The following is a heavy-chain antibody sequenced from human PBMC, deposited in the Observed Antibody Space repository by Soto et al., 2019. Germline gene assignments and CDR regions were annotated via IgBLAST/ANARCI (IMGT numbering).Heavy chain of an antibody. D-gene: IGHD6-19*01. CDR1: GFTFSSYA. CDR2: ISYDGSNK. V-gene: IGHV3-30-3*01. CDR3: ARASVGSSGWF. Sequence: PGGSLRLSCAASGFTFSSYAMHWVRQAPGKGLEWVAVISYDGSNKYYADSVKGRFTISRDNSKNTLYLQMNSLRAEDTAVYYCARASVGSSGWFWGQGTLVTVYS. J-gene: IGHJ4*02.